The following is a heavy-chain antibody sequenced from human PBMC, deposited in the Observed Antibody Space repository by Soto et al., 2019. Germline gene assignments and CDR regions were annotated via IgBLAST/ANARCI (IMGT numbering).Heavy chain of an antibody. D-gene: IGHD6-25*01. Sequence: EQLVESGGGVVQPGTSLRLSCATSGFSFGHYGMQWVRQAPGKGLEWVAIISYDGTYKKYADSVMGRFTVSRDYSKNKVYMEMNRLRTDDTAVYFCAKDMFRSGPDLVNYYAIDVWGQGTTVSVSS. V-gene: IGHV3-30*18. CDR2: ISYDGTYK. J-gene: IGHJ6*02. CDR1: GFSFGHYG. CDR3: AKDMFRSGPDLVNYYAIDV.